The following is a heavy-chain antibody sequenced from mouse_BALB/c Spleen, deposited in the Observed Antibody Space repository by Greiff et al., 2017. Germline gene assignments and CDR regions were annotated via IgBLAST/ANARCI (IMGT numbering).Heavy chain of an antibody. CDR3: ARSLYLTKDAMDY. J-gene: IGHJ4*01. D-gene: IGHD2-3*01. CDR1: GYTFTSYN. CDR2: IYPGNGDT. V-gene: IGHV1-12*01. Sequence: QVQLQQPGAELVKPGASVKMSCKASGYTFTSYNMHWVKQTPGQGLEWIGAIYPGNGDTSYNQKFKGKATLTADKSSSTAYMQLSSLTSEDSAVYYCARSLYLTKDAMDYWGQGTSVTVSS.